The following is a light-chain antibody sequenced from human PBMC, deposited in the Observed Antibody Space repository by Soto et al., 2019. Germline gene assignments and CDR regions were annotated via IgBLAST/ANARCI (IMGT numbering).Light chain of an antibody. J-gene: IGLJ1*01. CDR1: ASDIGGYTF. Sequence: QSALTQPPSACGSPGQSGALSCTGTASDIGGYTFVSWYQQHPGKAPKLLIYDVNKRPSGVPDRFSGSKSGNTASLTVSGLQADAEADYYCSAHGGTNPYVFGTGTKLTVL. CDR3: SAHGGTNPYV. CDR2: DVN. V-gene: IGLV2-8*01.